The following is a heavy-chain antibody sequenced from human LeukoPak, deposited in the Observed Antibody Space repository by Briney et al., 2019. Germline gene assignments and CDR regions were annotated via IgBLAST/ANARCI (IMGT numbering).Heavy chain of an antibody. J-gene: IGHJ5*02. D-gene: IGHD3-22*01. CDR1: GFTFSSYS. V-gene: IGHV3-21*01. CDR3: AREGDSSGYYYVPWFDP. Sequence: GGSLRLSCEASGFTFSSYSMNWVRQAPGKGLEWVSSISSSSSYIYYADSVKGRFTISRDNAKNSLYLQMNSLRAEDTAVYYCAREGDSSGYYYVPWFDPWGQGTLVTVSS. CDR2: ISSSSSYI.